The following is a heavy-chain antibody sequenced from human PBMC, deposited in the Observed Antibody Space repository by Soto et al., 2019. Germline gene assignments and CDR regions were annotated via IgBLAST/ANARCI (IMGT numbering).Heavy chain of an antibody. CDR2: IYYSGST. CDR3: ARVGSSCHSGGCYYYYGLGV. J-gene: IGHJ6*02. Sequence: QVRLQESGPGLVKPSETLSLSCLVSGESVGNGPYYWSWIRQSPGEGLEWIAYIYYSGSTNVNPSLESRVNISIDMSKNQFFLELRSVTAAEAAVYFCARVGSSCHSGGCYYYYGLGVLGQGTTVAISS. V-gene: IGHV4-61*01. CDR1: GESVGNGPYY. D-gene: IGHD1-26*01.